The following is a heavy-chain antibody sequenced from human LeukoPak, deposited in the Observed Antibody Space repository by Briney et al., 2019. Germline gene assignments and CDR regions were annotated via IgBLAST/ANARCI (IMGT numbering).Heavy chain of an antibody. CDR3: AKDRLLNCRGDCYIFDY. V-gene: IGHV3-23*01. CDR1: GFTFSSYV. D-gene: IGHD2-21*02. CDR2: ISGSGDST. Sequence: GGSLRLSCAASGFTFSSYVMNWVRQTPGKGLEWVSSISGSGDSTFYADSVKGRFSISRDNSKNTLYLQVNGLRTEDTAVYYCAKDRLLNCRGDCYIFDYWGQGTVVTVSS. J-gene: IGHJ4*02.